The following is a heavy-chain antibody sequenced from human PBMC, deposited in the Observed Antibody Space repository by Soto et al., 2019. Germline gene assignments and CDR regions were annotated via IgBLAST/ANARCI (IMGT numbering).Heavy chain of an antibody. CDR1: SVTFTRFS. V-gene: IGHV3-21*06. CDR3: ARESGDFPSNFAS. CDR2: ISSTTNYI. Sequence: GGSMRLGWRGVSVTFTRFSMHWVRHPPWNGVESVSSISSTTNYIYYGDSMKARFTISRDNAKNSLYLEMNSLRAEDTAVDYGARESGDFPSNFASRGQGTPVPFTS. D-gene: IGHD3-10*01. J-gene: IGHJ4*02.